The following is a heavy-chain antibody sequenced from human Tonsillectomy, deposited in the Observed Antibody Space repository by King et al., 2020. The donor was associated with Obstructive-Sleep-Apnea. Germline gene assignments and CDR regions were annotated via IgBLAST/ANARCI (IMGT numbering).Heavy chain of an antibody. D-gene: IGHD6-13*01. CDR3: ARGSSRSFDI. Sequence: QLVQSGAEVKKPGASVKVTCKASGYTFSSAEIHWVRPAPGQGLEWMGWMNPNSGNTAYVQKLQGRVTLTRKPSINTAYMELSSLRSTDTAVYFCARGSSRSFDIWGQGTLVTVSS. V-gene: IGHV1-8*01. CDR2: MNPNSGNT. J-gene: IGHJ4*02. CDR1: GYTFSSAE.